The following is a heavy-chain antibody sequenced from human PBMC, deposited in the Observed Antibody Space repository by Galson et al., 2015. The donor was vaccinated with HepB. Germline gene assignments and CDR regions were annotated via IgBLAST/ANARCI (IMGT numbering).Heavy chain of an antibody. CDR3: ARDLYGYYDSSGYYYVGNWFDP. Sequence: SLRLSCAASGFTFSSYAMHWVRQAPGKGLEWVAVISYDGSNKYYADSVKGRFTISRDNSKNTLYLQMNSLRAEDTAVYYCARDLYGYYDSSGYYYVGNWFDPWGQGTLVTVSS. D-gene: IGHD3-22*01. CDR1: GFTFSSYA. J-gene: IGHJ5*02. V-gene: IGHV3-30-3*01. CDR2: ISYDGSNK.